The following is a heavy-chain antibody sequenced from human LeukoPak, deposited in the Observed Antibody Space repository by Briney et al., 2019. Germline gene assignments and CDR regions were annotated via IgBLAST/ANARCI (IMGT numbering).Heavy chain of an antibody. J-gene: IGHJ4*02. CDR3: ARGGDLKYCSGGSCYSVDY. D-gene: IGHD2-15*01. V-gene: IGHV3-30-3*01. Sequence: GRSLRLSCAASGFSFSDYVIHWVRQAPGKGLDWVAVISKDGGTKYYADSVKGRLTISRDNSKNMLYLQMNSPRPEDTAVYYCARGGDLKYCSGGSCYSVDYWGQGTLVTVSS. CDR2: ISKDGGTK. CDR1: GFSFSDYV.